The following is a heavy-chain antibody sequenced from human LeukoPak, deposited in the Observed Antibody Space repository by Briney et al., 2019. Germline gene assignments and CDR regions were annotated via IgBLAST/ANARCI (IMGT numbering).Heavy chain of an antibody. CDR3: ARDGVSSSWTFDY. V-gene: IGHV3-30-3*01. Sequence: GRSLRLSCAASGFTFSSYAMHWVRQAPGKGLEWVAVISYDGSNKYYADSVKGRFTISRDNSKNTLYLQMNSLRAEDTAVYYCARDGVSSSWTFDYWGQGTLVTVSS. CDR2: ISYDGSNK. CDR1: GFTFSSYA. D-gene: IGHD6-6*01. J-gene: IGHJ4*02.